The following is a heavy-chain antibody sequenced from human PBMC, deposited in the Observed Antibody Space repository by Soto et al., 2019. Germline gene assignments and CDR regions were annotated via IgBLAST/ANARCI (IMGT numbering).Heavy chain of an antibody. V-gene: IGHV1-2*02. J-gene: IGHJ4*02. CDR3: ARANMVRGVNGFPLFDY. Sequence: GASVKVSCKASGYTFTGYYMHWVRQAPGQGLEWMGWINPNSGGTNYAQKFQGRVTMTRDTSISTAYMELSRLRSDDTAVYYCARANMVRGVNGFPLFDYWGQGTLVTVSS. CDR1: GYTFTGYY. CDR2: INPNSGGT. D-gene: IGHD3-10*01.